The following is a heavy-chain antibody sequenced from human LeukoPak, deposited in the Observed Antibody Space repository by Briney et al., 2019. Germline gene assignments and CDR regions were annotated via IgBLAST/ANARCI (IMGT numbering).Heavy chain of an antibody. D-gene: IGHD3-16*02. CDR2: IYHSGST. CDR3: ARNVSSKDAFDI. J-gene: IGHJ3*02. Sequence: SETLSLTCTVSGYSISSGYYWGWIRQPPGKGLEWIGSIYHSGSTYYNPSLKSRVTISVDTSKNPFSLKLSSVTAADTAVYYCARNVSSKDAFDIWGQGTMVTVSS. CDR1: GYSISSGYY. V-gene: IGHV4-38-2*02.